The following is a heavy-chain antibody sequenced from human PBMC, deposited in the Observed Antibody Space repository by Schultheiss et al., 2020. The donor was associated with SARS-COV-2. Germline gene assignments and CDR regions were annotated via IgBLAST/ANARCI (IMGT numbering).Heavy chain of an antibody. Sequence: ASVKVSCKASGYTVTGYYMHWVRQAPGQGLEWMGWINPNSGGTNYAQKFQGRVTMTRDTSISTAYMELSRLRSDDTAVYYCARGHRRDFGVVIGPPYNWFDPFGQGTLVTVSS. J-gene: IGHJ5*02. CDR2: INPNSGGT. CDR1: GYTVTGYY. CDR3: ARGHRRDFGVVIGPPYNWFDP. V-gene: IGHV1-2*02. D-gene: IGHD3-3*01.